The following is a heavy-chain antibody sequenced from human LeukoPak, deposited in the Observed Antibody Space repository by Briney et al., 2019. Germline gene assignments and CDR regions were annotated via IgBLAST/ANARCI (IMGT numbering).Heavy chain of an antibody. CDR1: GLSFSGYY. CDR2: INHSGST. V-gene: IGHV4-34*01. Sequence: SETLSLTCAASGLSFSGYYWRWIRQPPGKGLEWIGEINHSGSTNYNPSLKSRFTISVDTSKNQFSLKLSSVTAADTAVYYCARREGSGYYSDFDYWGQGTLVTVSS. J-gene: IGHJ4*02. CDR3: ARREGSGYYSDFDY. D-gene: IGHD3-22*01.